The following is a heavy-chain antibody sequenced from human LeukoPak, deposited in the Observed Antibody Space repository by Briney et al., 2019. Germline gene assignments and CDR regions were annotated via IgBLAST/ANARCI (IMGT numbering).Heavy chain of an antibody. V-gene: IGHV3-23*01. CDR1: GFIFSTYG. J-gene: IGHJ4*02. CDR3: VKGRYCGGTSCSYFDC. Sequence: GGSLRLSCVASGFIFSTYGMSWVRRAPGKGLEWVSTITAGGGSTYYADSVKGRFTISRDNSKNTLYLQVNSLRAEDTAIYYCVKGRYCGGTSCSYFDCWGQGTLVTFSS. CDR2: ITAGGGST. D-gene: IGHD2-2*01.